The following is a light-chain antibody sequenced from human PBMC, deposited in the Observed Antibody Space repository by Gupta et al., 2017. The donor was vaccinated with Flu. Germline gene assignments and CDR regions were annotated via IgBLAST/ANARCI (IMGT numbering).Light chain of an antibody. J-gene: IGKJ5*01. CDR3: QQSYSTLGIT. V-gene: IGKV1-39*01. Sequence: DTQMTQSPSSLSESVGDRVTITCRASQSISSYLNWYQQKPGKAPKLLIYAASSLQSGVPSRFSGSGSGTDFTLTISSLQPEDFATYYCQQSYSTLGITFGQGTRLEIK. CDR1: QSISSY. CDR2: AAS.